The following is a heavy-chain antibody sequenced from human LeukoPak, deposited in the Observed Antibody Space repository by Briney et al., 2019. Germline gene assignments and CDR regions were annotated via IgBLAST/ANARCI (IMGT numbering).Heavy chain of an antibody. CDR2: IYYGGST. J-gene: IGHJ4*02. Sequence: SETLSLTCTVSGGSISSGDYYWSWIRQPPGKGLEWIGYIYYGGSTYYNPSLKSRVTISVDTSKNQFSLKLSSVTAADTAVYYCARSAYYYVHFDYWGQGTLVTVSS. CDR3: ARSAYYYVHFDY. CDR1: GGSISSGDYY. D-gene: IGHD3-22*01. V-gene: IGHV4-30-4*01.